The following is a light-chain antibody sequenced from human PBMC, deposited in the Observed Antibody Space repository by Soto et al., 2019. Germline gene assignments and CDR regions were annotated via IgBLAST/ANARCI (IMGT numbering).Light chain of an antibody. Sequence: SYELTQPPSVSVSPGQTARITCSGDALPKRYAYWYQQRPGQAPVLVIYKDSERPSGIPERFSGSSSGTTVTLTISGVQAEDEADYYCQSADSSGGVVCGGGTKLPVL. CDR1: ALPKRY. J-gene: IGLJ2*01. CDR2: KDS. CDR3: QSADSSGGVV. V-gene: IGLV3-25*02.